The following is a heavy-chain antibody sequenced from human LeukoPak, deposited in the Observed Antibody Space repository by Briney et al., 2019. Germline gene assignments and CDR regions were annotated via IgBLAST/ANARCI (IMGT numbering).Heavy chain of an antibody. CDR1: GGSFSGYY. Sequence: SETLSLTCAVYGGSFSGYYWNWIRQPPGKGLEWIGEISHSGSTNYNPSLKSRVTISIDTSKNQFSLKLSSVTAADTAVYYCARDWSYYGMDVRGKGTTVTVSS. J-gene: IGHJ6*04. CDR2: ISHSGST. V-gene: IGHV4-34*01. D-gene: IGHD3/OR15-3a*01. CDR3: ARDWSYYGMDV.